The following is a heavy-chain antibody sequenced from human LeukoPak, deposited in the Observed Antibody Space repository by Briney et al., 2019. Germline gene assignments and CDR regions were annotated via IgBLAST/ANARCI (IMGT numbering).Heavy chain of an antibody. D-gene: IGHD4-17*01. J-gene: IGHJ4*02. CDR3: FGADYGDY. V-gene: IGHV3-30*03. CDR1: GFTFSSYG. CDR2: ISYDGSNK. Sequence: GGSPRLSCAAPGFTFSSYGTHWVRQAPGKGLEWVAVISYDGSNKYYADSVKGRFTISRDNSKNTVYLQVNSLRAEDTAVYYCFGADYGDYWGQGTLVTVSS.